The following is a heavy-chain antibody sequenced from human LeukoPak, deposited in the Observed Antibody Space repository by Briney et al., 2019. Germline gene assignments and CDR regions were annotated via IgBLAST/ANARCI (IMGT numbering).Heavy chain of an antibody. CDR3: PXXXXIAARPGSYFDY. CDR2: INHSGST. CDR1: GGSFNGYY. J-gene: IGHJ4*02. V-gene: IGHV4-34*01. Sequence: SETLSLPCAVYGGSFNGYYWSWIRPPPGKGLEWIGEINHSGSTNYNPSLKSRATISVDTSKKQFSLKLSTVTAADTHVYYCPXXXXIAARPGSYFDYWGQGTLVTVSS. D-gene: IGHD6-6*01.